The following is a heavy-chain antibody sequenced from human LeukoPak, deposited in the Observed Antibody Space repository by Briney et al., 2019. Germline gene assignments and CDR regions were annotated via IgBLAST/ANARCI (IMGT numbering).Heavy chain of an antibody. Sequence: GGSLRLSCAASGFTFNTYWMHWVRQIPGKGLVWLSVINSGGTLTKYADAVKGRFTISRDNAKNTLHLRLNSLRADDTAVYFCSRGGKVVTGLDSRGQGTLVTVFS. D-gene: IGHD2-21*02. CDR3: SRGGKVVTGLDS. CDR2: INSGGTLT. J-gene: IGHJ4*02. CDR1: GFTFNTYW. V-gene: IGHV3-74*03.